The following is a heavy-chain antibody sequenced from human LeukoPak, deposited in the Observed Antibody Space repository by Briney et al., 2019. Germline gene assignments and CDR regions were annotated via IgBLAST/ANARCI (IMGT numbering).Heavy chain of an antibody. V-gene: IGHV3-23*01. D-gene: IGHD3-22*01. J-gene: IGHJ4*02. CDR3: AKDGAYYDGSGYWDFDY. CDR2: ISGSGGST. Sequence: GGSLRLSCAASGFTFSSYAMSWVRQAPGKGLEWVSAISGSGGSTYYADSVKGRFTISRDNSKNTLYLQMNSLRAEDTAVYYCAKDGAYYDGSGYWDFDYWGQGTLVTVSS. CDR1: GFTFSSYA.